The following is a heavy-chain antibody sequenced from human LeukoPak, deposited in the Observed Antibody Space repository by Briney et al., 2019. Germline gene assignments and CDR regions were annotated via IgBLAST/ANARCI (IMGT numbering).Heavy chain of an antibody. CDR3: ARGLYCSGGSCYVNWFDP. D-gene: IGHD2-15*01. CDR2: IRSDGTT. V-gene: IGHV4-4*07. Sequence: PSETLSLTCTVSGDSMGNYYGNWLRQPAGKGLEWIGRIRSDGTTYANPSLESAVTMSVDTSNNHISLRLSSATAADTAVYYCARGLYCSGGSCYVNWFDPWDQGTLVTVSS. J-gene: IGHJ5*02. CDR1: GDSMGNYY.